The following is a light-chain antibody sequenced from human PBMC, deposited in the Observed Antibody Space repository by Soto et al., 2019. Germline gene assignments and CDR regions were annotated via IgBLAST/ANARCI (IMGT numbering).Light chain of an antibody. CDR3: QQYGSTPPT. CDR2: AAT. Sequence: EIVLTQSPGTLSLSPGERATLSCRASQTITRNYFAWYQQKPGQPLRLLIYAATSRATGIPDRFSGSGSGTDXTLTIXRLEPEDFAVYYCQQYGSTPPTFGQGTKLEIK. J-gene: IGKJ2*01. V-gene: IGKV3-20*01. CDR1: QTITRNY.